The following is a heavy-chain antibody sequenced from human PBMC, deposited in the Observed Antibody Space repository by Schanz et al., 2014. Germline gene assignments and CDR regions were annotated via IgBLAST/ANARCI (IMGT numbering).Heavy chain of an antibody. CDR2: INAHTGNT. Sequence: QLMPSGSEVRKPGASVKVSCKASGYIFGSHGMTWVRQAPGQGPELMGWINAHTGNTQYAQKFQGRVNMTRDTVTTAVHLELTRRRTDDTAIYYCARVHIATYHYNSPGAFDIWGRGTRVTVSS. J-gene: IGHJ3*02. CDR1: GYIFGSHG. V-gene: IGHV1-18*01. D-gene: IGHD3-10*01. CDR3: ARVHIATYHYNSPGAFDI.